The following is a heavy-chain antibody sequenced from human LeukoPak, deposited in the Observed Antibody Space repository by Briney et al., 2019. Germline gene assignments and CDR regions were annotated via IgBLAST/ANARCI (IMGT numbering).Heavy chain of an antibody. V-gene: IGHV3-23*01. J-gene: IGHJ3*01. D-gene: IGHD6-19*01. CDR1: GFTFTTYA. Sequence: GGSLRLSCAASGFTFTTYAINWVRQAPGKGLEWVSGISGGGDKTYYADSVNGRFTISRDNSKNTVSLQLSSLRAEDTALYYCAKDLALAGTGGGFDVWGQGTRVAVSS. CDR3: AKDLALAGTGGGFDV. CDR2: ISGGGDKT.